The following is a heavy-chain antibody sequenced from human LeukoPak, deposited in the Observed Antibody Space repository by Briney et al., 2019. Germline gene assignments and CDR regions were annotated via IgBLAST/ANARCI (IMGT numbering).Heavy chain of an antibody. CDR3: ARDSEYYYDSSGYYYEDYYYGMDV. J-gene: IGHJ6*02. Sequence: ASVKVSCKASGYTFTGYYMHWVRQAPGQGLEWMGWINPNSGGTNYAQKFQGRVTMTRDTSISTAYVELSRLRSDDTAVYYCARDSEYYYDSSGYYYEDYYYGMDVWGQGTTVTVSS. V-gene: IGHV1-2*02. CDR2: INPNSGGT. D-gene: IGHD3-22*01. CDR1: GYTFTGYY.